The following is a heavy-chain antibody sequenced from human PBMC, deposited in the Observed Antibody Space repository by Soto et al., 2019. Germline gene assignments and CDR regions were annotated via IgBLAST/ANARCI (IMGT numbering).Heavy chain of an antibody. D-gene: IGHD2-21*01. V-gene: IGHV4-59*01. Sequence: SETLSLTYTVSGGSISSYYWSWIRQPPGKGLEWIGYIYYSGSTNYNPSLKSRVTISVDTSKNRFSLKLSSVTAAATAVYYCAREGDPNTFDYWGQGTLVTVSS. J-gene: IGHJ4*02. CDR3: AREGDPNTFDY. CDR1: GGSISSYY. CDR2: IYYSGST.